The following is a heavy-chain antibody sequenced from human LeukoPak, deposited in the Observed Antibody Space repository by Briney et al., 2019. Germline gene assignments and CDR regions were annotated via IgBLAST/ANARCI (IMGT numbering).Heavy chain of an antibody. CDR3: ARGHDYYYMDV. V-gene: IGHV3-21*01. Sequence: GGSLRLSCAASGFAFSSYSMNWVRQAPGKGLEWVSSISSSSSYIYYADSVKGRFTISRDNAKNSLYLQMNSLRAEDTAVYYCARGHDYYYMDVWGKGTTVTVSS. CDR1: GFAFSSYS. J-gene: IGHJ6*03. CDR2: ISSSSSYI.